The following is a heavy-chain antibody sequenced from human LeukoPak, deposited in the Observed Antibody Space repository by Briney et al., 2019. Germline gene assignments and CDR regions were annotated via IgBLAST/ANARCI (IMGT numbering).Heavy chain of an antibody. CDR2: IIPIFGTA. CDR3: ARDRVGYCSSTSFYHFDY. Sequence: GASVKVSCKASGGTFSSYAISWVRQAPGQGLEWMGGIIPIFGTANYAQKFQGRVTITADKSTSTAYMELSSLRSEDTAVYYCARDRVGYCSSTSFYHFDYWGQGTLVTVSS. D-gene: IGHD2-2*01. V-gene: IGHV1-69*06. CDR1: GGTFSSYA. J-gene: IGHJ4*02.